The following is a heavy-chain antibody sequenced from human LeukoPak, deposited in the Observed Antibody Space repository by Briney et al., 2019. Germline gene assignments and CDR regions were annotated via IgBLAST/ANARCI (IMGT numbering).Heavy chain of an antibody. Sequence: GGSLRLSCSASGFTFSTYAMSWVRQAPGKGLEWVSTITGSTGSTYYADSLKGRFTISRDNSKNTLYLQMGSLRAEDTAVYYCAKRGYCSGTNCYHYFGYWGQGTLVTVSS. D-gene: IGHD2-2*01. CDR2: ITGSTGST. J-gene: IGHJ4*02. V-gene: IGHV3-23*01. CDR1: GFTFSTYA. CDR3: AKRGYCSGTNCYHYFGY.